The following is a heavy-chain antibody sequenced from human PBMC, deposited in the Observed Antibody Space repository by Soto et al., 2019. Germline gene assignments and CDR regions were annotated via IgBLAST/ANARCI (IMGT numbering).Heavy chain of an antibody. J-gene: IGHJ6*02. D-gene: IGHD6-13*01. CDR3: AREVPYSRRSCFYPMGV. CDR2: IYSSGNT. V-gene: IGHV4-31*01. Sequence: QVQLQESGPGLVQPSQTLSLTCTVSSGSITSGSYYWSWIRQLPGKGLEWIGNIYSSGNTFYNPPPTSQRPILIDRFQNQLSLKMSSVSAADTAVSVCAREVPYSRRSCFYPMGVWGQGTTVTVSS. CDR1: SGSITSGSYY.